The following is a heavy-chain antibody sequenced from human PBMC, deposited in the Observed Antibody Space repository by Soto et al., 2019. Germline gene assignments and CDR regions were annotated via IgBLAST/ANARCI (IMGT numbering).Heavy chain of an antibody. CDR1: GGTFSSYA. D-gene: IGHD3-10*01. CDR2: IIPIFGTA. Sequence: SVKVSCKASGGTFSSYAISWVRQAPGQGLEWMGGIIPIFGTANYAQKFQGRVTITADESTSTSYMELSSLRSEDTAVYYCARGTRRITMVRGVISPYYFDYWGQGTLVTAPQ. CDR3: ARGTRRITMVRGVISPYYFDY. J-gene: IGHJ4*02. V-gene: IGHV1-69*13.